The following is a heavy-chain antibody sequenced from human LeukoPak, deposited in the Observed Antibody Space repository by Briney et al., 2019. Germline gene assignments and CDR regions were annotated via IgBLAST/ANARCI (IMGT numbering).Heavy chain of an antibody. J-gene: IGHJ4*02. V-gene: IGHV4-61*01. Sequence: SETLSLTCTDSGGSVSSGSYYWSWIRQPPGKGLEWIGYIYYSGSTNYNPSLKSRVTISVDTSKNQFSLKLSSVTAADTAVYYCARVSHIVVGIFDYWGQGTLVTVSS. D-gene: IGHD2-21*01. CDR2: IYYSGST. CDR3: ARVSHIVVGIFDY. CDR1: GGSVSSGSYY.